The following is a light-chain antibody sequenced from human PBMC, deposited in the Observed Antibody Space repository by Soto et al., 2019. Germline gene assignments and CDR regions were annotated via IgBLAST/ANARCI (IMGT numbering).Light chain of an antibody. CDR3: SSYTRGSTHVL. Sequence: QSALTQPASVSGSPGQSITISCTGTSSDFGDYNSVSWYQQYPGKAPKLMIYEISNRPSGVSNRFSASKSGNTASLTISGLQAEDEAEYYCSSYTRGSTHVLFGGGTKVTVL. CDR1: SSDFGDYNS. V-gene: IGLV2-14*01. J-gene: IGLJ2*01. CDR2: EIS.